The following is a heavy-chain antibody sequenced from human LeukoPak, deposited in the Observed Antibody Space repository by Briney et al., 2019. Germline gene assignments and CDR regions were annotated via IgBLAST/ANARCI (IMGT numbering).Heavy chain of an antibody. CDR2: INAGNGNT. V-gene: IGHV1-3*01. Sequence: ASVKVSCKASGYTFTSYAMHWVRQAPGQRLEWMGWINAGNGNTKYSQKFQGRVTITRDTSASTAYMELSSLRSEDTAVYYSARGGLVVAATIDYWGQGTLVTVSS. CDR1: GYTFTSYA. CDR3: ARGGLVVAATIDY. D-gene: IGHD2-15*01. J-gene: IGHJ4*02.